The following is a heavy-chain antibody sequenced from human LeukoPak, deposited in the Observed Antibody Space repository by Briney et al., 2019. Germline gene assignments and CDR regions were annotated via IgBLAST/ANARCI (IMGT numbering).Heavy chain of an antibody. D-gene: IGHD3-22*01. Sequence: PSETLSLTCTVSGGSISSYYWSWIRQPPGNGLEWIGYIYYSGSTNYNPSLKTRVTISVDTSKNQFSLKLSSVTAADPHVYYCARSRYYASSGPHKYDFCGRGTLVMVSS. J-gene: IGHJ2*01. CDR2: IYYSGST. V-gene: IGHV4-59*12. CDR3: ARSRYYASSGPHKYDF. CDR1: GGSISSYY.